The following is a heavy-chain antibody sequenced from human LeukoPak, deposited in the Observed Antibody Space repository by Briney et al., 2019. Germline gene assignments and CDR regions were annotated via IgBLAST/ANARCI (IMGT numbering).Heavy chain of an antibody. V-gene: IGHV3-9*01. CDR1: GFTFDDYS. Sequence: GRSLRLSCAASGFTFDDYSMRWVRQAPGKCLEWVSGISWTSGSIVYADSVNGRFSISRDNDKNSLYLQMNSLRAEDTALYYCAKVKYYYDSSGLDYWGQGTMVTVSS. D-gene: IGHD3-22*01. J-gene: IGHJ4*02. CDR2: ISWTSGSI. CDR3: AKVKYYYDSSGLDY.